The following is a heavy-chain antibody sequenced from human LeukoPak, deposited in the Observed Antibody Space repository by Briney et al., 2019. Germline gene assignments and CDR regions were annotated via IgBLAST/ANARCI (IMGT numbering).Heavy chain of an antibody. CDR3: ARDSLVIPVDY. Sequence: SETLSLTCTVSGGSISSSSYYWGWIRQPPGKGLEWIGSIYYSGSTYYNPSLKSRVTISVDTSKNQFSLKLSSVTAADTAVYYCARDSLVIPVDYWGQGTLVTVSS. CDR2: IYYSGST. J-gene: IGHJ4*02. V-gene: IGHV4-39*07. CDR1: GGSISSSSYY. D-gene: IGHD2-21*01.